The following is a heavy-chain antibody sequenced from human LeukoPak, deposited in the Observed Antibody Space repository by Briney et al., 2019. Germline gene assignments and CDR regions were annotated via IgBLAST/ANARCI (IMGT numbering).Heavy chain of an antibody. CDR3: ARDRGLDGSDQLDS. J-gene: IGHJ5*01. CDR1: GGSISSYH. D-gene: IGHD3-10*01. Sequence: SETLSLTCTVSGGSISSYHWIWIRQPAGKGLEWIGRINSNGDTVYNPSLKSRATMSLDMTNNQFSLKLSSVTAADTAVYYCARDRGLDGSDQLDSWGPGTLVTVSS. V-gene: IGHV4-4*07. CDR2: INSNGDT.